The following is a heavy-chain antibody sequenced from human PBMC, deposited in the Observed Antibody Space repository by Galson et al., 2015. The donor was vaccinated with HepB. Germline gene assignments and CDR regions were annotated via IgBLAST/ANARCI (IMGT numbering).Heavy chain of an antibody. CDR2: IYPGDSDT. CDR1: GYSFTSYW. J-gene: IGHJ6*02. Sequence: QSGAEVKKPGESLKISCKGSGYSFTSYWIGWVRQMPGKGLEWMGIIYPGDSDTRYSPSFQGQVTISADKSIGTAYLQWSSLKASDTAMYYCARQSADTAMEGYYYYGMDVWGQGTTVTVSS. CDR3: ARQSADTAMEGYYYYGMDV. V-gene: IGHV5-51*01. D-gene: IGHD5-18*01.